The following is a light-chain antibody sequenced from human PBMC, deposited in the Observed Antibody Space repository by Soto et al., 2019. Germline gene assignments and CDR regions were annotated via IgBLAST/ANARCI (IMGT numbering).Light chain of an antibody. CDR2: EDD. Sequence: QAVLTQPASVSGFPGQSITISCSGTSSDVGSYNLVSWYQHHPGKAPKIIIYEDDKRPSGVSYRFSGSKSGHTASLTISGLQAEDEADYYCCSYAGSSSFVFGIGTKVTVL. CDR3: CSYAGSSSFV. V-gene: IGLV2-23*01. CDR1: SSDVGSYNL. J-gene: IGLJ1*01.